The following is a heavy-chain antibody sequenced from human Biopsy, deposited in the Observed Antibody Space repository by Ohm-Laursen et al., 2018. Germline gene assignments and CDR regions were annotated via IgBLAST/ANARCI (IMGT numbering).Heavy chain of an antibody. D-gene: IGHD3-9*01. Sequence: GASVKVSCNASGYTFTGYYLHWVRQAPGQGLEWMGWINTKSGGTHYLEKFRGRVTMTRDTSISTAYMEVSSLRSDDTAVYYCAINGNDFLTDYLKIDQWGQGTLVTVSS. CDR1: GYTFTGYY. J-gene: IGHJ4*02. CDR3: AINGNDFLTDYLKIDQ. V-gene: IGHV1-2*02. CDR2: INTKSGGT.